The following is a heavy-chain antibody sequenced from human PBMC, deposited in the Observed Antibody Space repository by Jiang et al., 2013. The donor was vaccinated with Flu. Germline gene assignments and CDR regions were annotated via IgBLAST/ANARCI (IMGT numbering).Heavy chain of an antibody. V-gene: IGHV1-18*01. D-gene: IGHD1-1*01. CDR2: ISVRSGTS. J-gene: IGHJ3*02. CDR1: GYTFTTYD. CDR3: ARDPTGGSGAGAFDI. Sequence: SGAEVKKPGASVKVSCTASGYTFTTYDINWVRQAPGQGLEWLGWISVRSGTSNYAQTLHGRGTMTTDASTNTAFLEVTSLRSDDTAVYYCARDPTGGSGAGAFDIWGPRDNGHRLF.